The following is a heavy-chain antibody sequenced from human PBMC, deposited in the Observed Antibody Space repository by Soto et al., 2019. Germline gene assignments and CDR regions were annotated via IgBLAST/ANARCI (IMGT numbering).Heavy chain of an antibody. J-gene: IGHJ4*02. CDR3: YSYSSGWRNFDY. CDR2: INPNSGGT. D-gene: IGHD6-19*01. V-gene: IGHV1-2*02. CDR1: GYTFTGYY. Sequence: GASVKVSCKASGYTFTGYYMHWVRQAPGQGLEWMGWINPNSGGTNYAQKFQGRVTMTRDTSISTAYMELSRLRSDETDVYYCYSYSSGWRNFDYWGQGNLVTVSS.